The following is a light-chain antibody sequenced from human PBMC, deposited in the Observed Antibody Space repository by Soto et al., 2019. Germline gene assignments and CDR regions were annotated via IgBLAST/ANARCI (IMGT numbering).Light chain of an antibody. CDR2: QDN. CDR3: QAWDRSTDVV. J-gene: IGLJ2*01. V-gene: IGLV3-1*01. CDR1: KLGDKY. Sequence: SYELTQPPSVSVSPGQTASITCSGDKLGDKYACWYQQKPGQSPVMVIYQDNKRPSGIPERFSGSNSGNTATLTISGTQAMDEGDYYCQAWDRSTDVVFGGGTQLTVL.